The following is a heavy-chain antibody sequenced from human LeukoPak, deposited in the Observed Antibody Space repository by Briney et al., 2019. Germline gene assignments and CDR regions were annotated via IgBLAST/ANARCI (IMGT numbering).Heavy chain of an antibody. CDR2: IYYNGNT. CDR1: DGSINSYY. CDR3: ARARYSSSWACDY. D-gene: IGHD6-13*01. Sequence: SETLSLTCSVSDGSINSYYWNWIRRPPGKGLEWIGYIYYNGNTNYNPSLKSRVTISVDTSKNQFSLKLSSVTAADTAVYYCARARYSSSWACDYWGQGTLVTVSS. J-gene: IGHJ4*02. V-gene: IGHV4-59*01.